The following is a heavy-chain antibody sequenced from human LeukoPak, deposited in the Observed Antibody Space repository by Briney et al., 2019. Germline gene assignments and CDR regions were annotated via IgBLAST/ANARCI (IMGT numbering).Heavy chain of an antibody. CDR1: GFTFSDHY. CDR2: ISTSGDYT. D-gene: IGHD6-13*01. CDR3: ARGGSSWYFLTDY. V-gene: IGHV3-11*06. J-gene: IGHJ4*02. Sequence: GGSLRLSCTASGFTFSDHYMSWIRQAPGKGLDWVSYISTSGDYTDYADSVKGRFTISRDNSKNTLYLQMNSLRAEDTAVYYCARGGSSWYFLTDYWGQGTLVTVSS.